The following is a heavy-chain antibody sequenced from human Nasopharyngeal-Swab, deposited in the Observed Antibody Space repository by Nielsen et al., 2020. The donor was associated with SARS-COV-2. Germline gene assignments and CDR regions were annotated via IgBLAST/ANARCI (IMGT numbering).Heavy chain of an antibody. CDR2: IKQDGSEK. V-gene: IGHV3-7*01. Sequence: GESLMISCAASGFTFSSYWMSWVRQAPGKGLEWVANIKQDGSEKYYVDSVKGRFTISRDNAKNSLYLQMNSLRAEDTAVYYWAREKDRGHQPTPPLYWGQGTLVTVSS. CDR1: GFTFSSYW. D-gene: IGHD1-14*01. J-gene: IGHJ4*02. CDR3: AREKDRGHQPTPPLY.